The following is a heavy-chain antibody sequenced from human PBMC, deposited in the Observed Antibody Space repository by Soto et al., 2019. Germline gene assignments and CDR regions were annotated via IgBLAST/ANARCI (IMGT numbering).Heavy chain of an antibody. V-gene: IGHV3-23*01. D-gene: IGHD3-16*01. CDR1: GFTFSNYA. CDR2: ISPGGNTK. J-gene: IGHJ4*02. CDR3: AKRGGTSASGNFGS. Sequence: GGSLRLSCAASGFTFSNYAISWVRQAPGKGLEWISAISPGGNTKIYADSVKGRFTISRDNSKNTLHLQMNSLRAEDTAVYYCAKRGGTSASGNFGSWGQGTLVTVSS.